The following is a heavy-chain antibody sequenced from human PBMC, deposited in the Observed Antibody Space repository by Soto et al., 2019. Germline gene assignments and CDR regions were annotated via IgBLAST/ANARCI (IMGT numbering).Heavy chain of an antibody. V-gene: IGHV1-18*04. Sequence: ASVKVSCKASGYTFTSYGISWVRQAPGQGLEWMGWISTYNGNTTYAQKFQRRVTMTTDTSTSTAYMELRSLTSDDTAVYYCARDRGTYYDFWSGYTQVYYFDYWGQGTKVTVSS. CDR3: ARDRGTYYDFWSGYTQVYYFDY. D-gene: IGHD3-3*01. J-gene: IGHJ4*02. CDR1: GYTFTSYG. CDR2: ISTYNGNT.